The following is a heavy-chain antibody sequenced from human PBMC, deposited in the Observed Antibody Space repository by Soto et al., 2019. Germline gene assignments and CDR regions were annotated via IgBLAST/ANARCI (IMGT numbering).Heavy chain of an antibody. Sequence: QVQLVQSGAEVKKPGSSVKVSCKASGGTFSSYVISWVRQAPGQGLEWMGGTVPNFRTPNYAQKFQGRVTITGGESASTAYMELGSLGFDDTAVYYCAGVWGYLNWFDPWGQGTLVTVSS. V-gene: IGHV1-69*01. CDR1: GGTFSSYV. D-gene: IGHD5-18*01. CDR2: TVPNFRTP. CDR3: AGVWGYLNWFDP. J-gene: IGHJ5*02.